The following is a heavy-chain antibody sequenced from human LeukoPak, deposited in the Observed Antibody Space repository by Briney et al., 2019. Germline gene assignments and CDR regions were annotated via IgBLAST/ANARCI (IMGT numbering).Heavy chain of an antibody. CDR2: ISSSGSTI. CDR1: GFTFSSYE. D-gene: IGHD2/OR15-2a*01. J-gene: IGHJ4*02. V-gene: IGHV3-48*03. Sequence: GGSLRLSCAASGFTFSSYEMNWVRQAPGKGLEWVSYISSSGSTIYYADSVKGRFTISRDNAKNSLYLQMNSLRAEDTAVYYCASEGFSYYFDYWGQGTLVTVSS. CDR3: ASEGFSYYFDY.